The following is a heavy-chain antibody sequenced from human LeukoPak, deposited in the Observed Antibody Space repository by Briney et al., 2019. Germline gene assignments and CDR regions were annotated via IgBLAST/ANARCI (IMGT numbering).Heavy chain of an antibody. CDR3: AREGEVVVVPAATAHHLGY. J-gene: IGHJ4*01. CDR2: ISYDGSNK. Sequence: RGSLRLSCAASGFTFSSYAMHWVRQAPGKGLEWVAVISYDGSNKYYADSVKGRFTISRDNSKHTLHLQMNSLGAEDAAVYYCAREGEVVVVPAATAHHLGYWGDGTLVTVSS. D-gene: IGHD2-2*01. CDR1: GFTFSSYA. V-gene: IGHV3-30*01.